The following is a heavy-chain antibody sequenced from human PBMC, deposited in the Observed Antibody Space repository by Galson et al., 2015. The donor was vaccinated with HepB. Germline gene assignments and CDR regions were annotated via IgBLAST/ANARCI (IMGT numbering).Heavy chain of an antibody. V-gene: IGHV3-53*01. CDR3: ARDGGGGSYYNYYYGMDV. CDR1: GFTVSSNY. J-gene: IGHJ6*02. Sequence: SLRLSCAASGFTVSSNYMSWVRQAPGKGLEWVSVIYSGGSTYYAASVKGRFTIFRDNAKNSLYLQMNSQRTEDTAAYYCARDGGGGSYYNYYYGMDVWGQGTTVTVSS. CDR2: IYSGGST. D-gene: IGHD1-26*01.